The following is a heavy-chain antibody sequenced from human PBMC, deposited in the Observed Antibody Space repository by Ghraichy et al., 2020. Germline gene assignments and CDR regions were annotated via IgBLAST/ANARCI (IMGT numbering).Heavy chain of an antibody. CDR3: ARQVPGVVTPYLYYFDY. CDR2: IYPGDSDT. V-gene: IGHV5-51*01. Sequence: GESLNISCKGSGYSFTSYWIGWVRQMPGKGLEWMGIIYPGDSDTRYSPSFQGQVTISADKSISTAYLQWSSLKASDTAMYYCARQVPGVVTPYLYYFDYWGQGTLVTVSS. CDR1: GYSFTSYW. D-gene: IGHD4-23*01. J-gene: IGHJ4*02.